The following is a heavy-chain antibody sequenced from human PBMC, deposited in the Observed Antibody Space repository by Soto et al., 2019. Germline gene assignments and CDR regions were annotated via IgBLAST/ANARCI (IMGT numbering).Heavy chain of an antibody. J-gene: IGHJ6*02. CDR3: ARLPPGYSSTYYYYYGMDV. V-gene: IGHV5-10-1*01. CDR2: IDPSDSYT. D-gene: IGHD6-13*01. CDR1: GYSFSSYW. Sequence: GESLKISCKGSGYSFSSYWISWGLQMPGKGLEWMGRIDPSDSYTNYSPSFQGHVTISADKSISTAYLQWSSLKASDTAMYYCARLPPGYSSTYYYYYGMDVWGQGTTVTVSS.